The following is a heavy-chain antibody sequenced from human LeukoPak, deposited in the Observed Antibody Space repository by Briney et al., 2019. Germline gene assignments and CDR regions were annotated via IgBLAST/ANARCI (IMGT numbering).Heavy chain of an antibody. CDR3: ARERQGI. V-gene: IGHV1-8*03. CDR2: MNPNSGNT. Sequence: ASVKVSCKASGGTFSSYAISWVRQATGQGLEWMGWMNPNSGNTGYAQKFQGRVTITRNTSISTAYMELSSLRSEDTAVYYCARERQGIWGQGIMVTVSS. CDR1: GGTFSSYA. J-gene: IGHJ3*02.